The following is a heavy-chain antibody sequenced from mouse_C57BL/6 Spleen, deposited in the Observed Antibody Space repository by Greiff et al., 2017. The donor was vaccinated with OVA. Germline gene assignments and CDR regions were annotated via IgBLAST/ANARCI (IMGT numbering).Heavy chain of an antibody. J-gene: IGHJ2*01. Sequence: DVMLVESGGGLVQPGGSLKLSCAASGFTFSDYYMYWVRQTPEKRLEWVAYISNGGGSTYYPDTVKGRFTISRDNAKNTLYLQMSRLKSEDTAMYYCARGDGYYKGRAYFDYWGQGTTLTVSS. CDR3: ARGDGYYKGRAYFDY. V-gene: IGHV5-12*01. CDR1: GFTFSDYY. CDR2: ISNGGGST. D-gene: IGHD2-3*01.